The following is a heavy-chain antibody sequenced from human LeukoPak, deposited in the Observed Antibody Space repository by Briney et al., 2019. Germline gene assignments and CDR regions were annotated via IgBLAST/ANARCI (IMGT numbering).Heavy chain of an antibody. CDR2: IYHSGST. Sequence: SQTLSLTCTVSGGSISSGGYYWSWIRQPPGKGLEWIGYIYHSGSTYYNPSLKSRVTISVDRSKNQFSLKLSSVTAADTAVYYCARGYDFWSGPFDYWGQGTLVTVSS. CDR3: ARGYDFWSGPFDY. D-gene: IGHD3-3*01. V-gene: IGHV4-30-2*01. J-gene: IGHJ4*02. CDR1: GGSISSGGYY.